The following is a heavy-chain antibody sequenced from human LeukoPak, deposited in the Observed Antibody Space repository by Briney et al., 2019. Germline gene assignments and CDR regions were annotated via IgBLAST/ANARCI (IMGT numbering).Heavy chain of an antibody. V-gene: IGHV4-38-2*02. CDR3: ARVIVVVGTEVDPGY. Sequence: SETLSLTCTVSGYSISSGYYWGWIRQPPVKGLEWIGSIYHSGSTYYNPSLKSRVTISVDTSKNQFSLKLSSVTAADTAVYYCARVIVVVGTEVDPGYWGQGTLVTVSS. J-gene: IGHJ4*02. CDR2: IYHSGST. D-gene: IGHD1-14*01. CDR1: GYSISSGYY.